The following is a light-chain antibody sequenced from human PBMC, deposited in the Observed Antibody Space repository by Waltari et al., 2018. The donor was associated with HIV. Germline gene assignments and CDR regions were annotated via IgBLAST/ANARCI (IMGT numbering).Light chain of an antibody. Sequence: EIVMTQSPATLSVSPGQRVTLSCRASQSVGAKVAWYQQRTGQAPRTLIYDAATRPSGVPARFSGSGSGTEFTLTISSLQSEDFATYFCQQYNKGPRGNTFGQGTKLEIK. CDR1: QSVGAK. V-gene: IGKV3-15*01. J-gene: IGKJ2*01. CDR2: DAA. CDR3: QQYNKGPRGNT.